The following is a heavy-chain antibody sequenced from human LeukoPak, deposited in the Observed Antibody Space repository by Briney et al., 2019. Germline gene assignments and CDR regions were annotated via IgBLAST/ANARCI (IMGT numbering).Heavy chain of an antibody. D-gene: IGHD3-22*01. CDR3: ARGRGVVISAFDI. Sequence: GGSLRLSCAASGFTFSSYGMHWVRQAPGKGLEWVAFIRYDGSNKYYADSVKGRFTISRDNSKNTLYLQMNSLRAEDTAVCYCARGRGVVISAFDIWGQGTMVTVSS. CDR1: GFTFSSYG. V-gene: IGHV3-30*02. J-gene: IGHJ3*02. CDR2: IRYDGSNK.